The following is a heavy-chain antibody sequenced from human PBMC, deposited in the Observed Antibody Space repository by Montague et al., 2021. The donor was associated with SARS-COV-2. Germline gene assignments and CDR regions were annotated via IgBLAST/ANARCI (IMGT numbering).Heavy chain of an antibody. V-gene: IGHV2-70*11. J-gene: IGHJ6*02. Sequence: PALMKPTQTLTLTCTFSGFSLSTSGMCVSWIRQPPGKALEWLARIDWDDDKCYSTSLKTRLTISKDTSKNQVVLTMTNMDPVDTATYYCARRTYDILTGYDYGMDVWGQGTTVTVSS. D-gene: IGHD3-9*01. CDR1: GFSLSTSGMC. CDR2: IDWDDDK. CDR3: ARRTYDILTGYDYGMDV.